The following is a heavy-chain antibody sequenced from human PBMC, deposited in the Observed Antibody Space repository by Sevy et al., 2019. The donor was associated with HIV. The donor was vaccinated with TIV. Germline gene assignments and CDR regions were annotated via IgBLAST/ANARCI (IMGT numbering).Heavy chain of an antibody. D-gene: IGHD3-10*01. Sequence: GESLRLSCAASGFTFDDYGMSWVRQAPGKGLEWVSGINWNGGSTGYADSGKGRFTISRENAKNSLYLQMKSLRAEETAVYDCARGTYYYGWGSYLTDYYFDYWGQGTLVTVSS. CDR2: INWNGGST. V-gene: IGHV3-20*01. J-gene: IGHJ4*02. CDR3: ARGTYYYGWGSYLTDYYFDY. CDR1: GFTFDDYG.